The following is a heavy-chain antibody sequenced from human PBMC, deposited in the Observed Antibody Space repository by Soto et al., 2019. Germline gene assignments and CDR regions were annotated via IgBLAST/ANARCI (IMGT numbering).Heavy chain of an antibody. D-gene: IGHD5-12*01. V-gene: IGHV2-5*02. CDR3: APLSGYDYRGVTGGVDY. Sequence: QITLKESGPTLVKPTQTLTLTCTFSGFSLSTSGVGVGWIRQPPGKALEWLALIYWDDDKRYSPSLKSRLTNTKDTSKNQVVLTMTNMDPVDTATYYCAPLSGYDYRGVTGGVDYWGQGTLVTVSS. CDR1: GFSLSTSGVG. J-gene: IGHJ4*02. CDR2: IYWDDDK.